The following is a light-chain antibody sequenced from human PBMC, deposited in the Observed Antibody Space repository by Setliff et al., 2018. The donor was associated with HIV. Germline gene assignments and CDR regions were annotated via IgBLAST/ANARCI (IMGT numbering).Light chain of an antibody. V-gene: IGLV2-18*02. CDR1: SSDVGYYNR. Sequence: QSVLTQPPSVSGSPGQSVTISYTGTSSDVGYYNRVSWYQQPPGTVPRLMIYEVSSRPSGVPDRFSGSKSGNTASLTISGLQAEDEADYYCASRTAGSTPYVFGTGTKVTVL. CDR3: ASRTAGSTPYV. J-gene: IGLJ1*01. CDR2: EVS.